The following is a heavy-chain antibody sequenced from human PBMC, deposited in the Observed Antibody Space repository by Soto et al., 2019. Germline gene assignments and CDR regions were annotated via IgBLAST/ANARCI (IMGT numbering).Heavy chain of an antibody. J-gene: IGHJ4*02. V-gene: IGHV4-59*01. D-gene: IGHD1-26*01. CDR2: IYYSGST. CDR3: ARRGYYFDY. CDR1: GGSISSYY. Sequence: QVQLQESGPGLVKPSETLSLTCTVSGGSISSYYWSWIRQPPGKGLEWIGYIYYSGSTNNNPSLKRRDTISVDTAKNKFALKLSSVTAADTAVYYCARRGYYFDYWGQGTLVTVSS.